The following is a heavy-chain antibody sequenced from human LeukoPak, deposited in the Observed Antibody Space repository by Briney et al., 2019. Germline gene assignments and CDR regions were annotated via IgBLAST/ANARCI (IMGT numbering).Heavy chain of an antibody. CDR3: ARDQGYSSSWYDWYFDL. CDR1: GYTFTSYY. J-gene: IGHJ2*01. Sequence: ASVKVSCKASGYTFTSYYMHWVRQAPEQGLEWMGIINPSGGSTSYAQKFQGRVTMTRDTSTSTVYMELSSLRSEDTAVYYCARDQGYSSSWYDWYFDLWGRGTLVTVSS. D-gene: IGHD6-13*01. V-gene: IGHV1-46*01. CDR2: INPSGGST.